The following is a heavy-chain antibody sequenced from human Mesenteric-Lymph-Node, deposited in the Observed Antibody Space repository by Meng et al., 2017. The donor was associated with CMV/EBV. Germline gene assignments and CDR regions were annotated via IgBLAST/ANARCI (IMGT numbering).Heavy chain of an antibody. D-gene: IGHD2-21*01. J-gene: IGHJ6*02. Sequence: GGSLRLSCAASGFTFSSYEMNWVRQAPGKGLEWVSYISNSDGTTYYADSVKGRFTISRDNDKNSLSLQMNSLRGEDTAVYYCARDARDSFGMDVWGQGTTVTVSS. CDR1: GFTFSSYE. V-gene: IGHV3-48*03. CDR3: ARDARDSFGMDV. CDR2: ISNSDGTT.